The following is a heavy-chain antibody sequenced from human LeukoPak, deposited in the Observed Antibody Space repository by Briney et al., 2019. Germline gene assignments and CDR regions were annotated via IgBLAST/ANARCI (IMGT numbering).Heavy chain of an antibody. J-gene: IGHJ4*02. CDR2: INHSGST. V-gene: IGHV4-39*07. Sequence: SETLSLTCTVSGGSISSGGYYWSWIRQPPGKGLEWIGEINHSGSTNYNPSLKSRVTISVDTSKNQFSLKLSSVTAADTAVYYCARAIRQTAYFDYWGQGTLVTVSS. CDR1: GGSISSGGYY. CDR3: ARAIRQTAYFDY. D-gene: IGHD5-18*01.